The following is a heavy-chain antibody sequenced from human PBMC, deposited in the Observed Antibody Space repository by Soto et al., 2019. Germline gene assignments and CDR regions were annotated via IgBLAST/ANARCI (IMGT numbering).Heavy chain of an antibody. CDR1: GFTFSSYG. V-gene: IGHV3-33*01. J-gene: IGHJ3*02. CDR2: IWYDGSNK. Sequence: QVQLVESGGGVVQPGRSLRLSCAASGFTFSSYGMHWVRQAPGKGLEWVAVIWYDGSNKYYADSVKGRFTISRDNSKNTLYLQMNSLSAEDTAVYYCARVPTSEPGDAFDIWGQGTMVTVSS. CDR3: ARVPTSEPGDAFDI. D-gene: IGHD1-1*01.